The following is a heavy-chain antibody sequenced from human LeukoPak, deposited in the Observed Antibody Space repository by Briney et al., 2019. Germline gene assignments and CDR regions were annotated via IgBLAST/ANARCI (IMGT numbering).Heavy chain of an antibody. D-gene: IGHD6-19*01. CDR2: IYYSGDT. V-gene: IGHV4-39*01. J-gene: IGHJ4*02. CDR3: ARVGAVAGLDY. CDR1: GGSISGSSYY. Sequence: SETLSLTCIVSGGSISGSSYYWGWIRQPPGKGLEWIGSIYYSGDTYYNPSLKSRVTISVDTSKNQFSLKLSSVTAADTAVYYCARVGAVAGLDYWGQGTLVTVSS.